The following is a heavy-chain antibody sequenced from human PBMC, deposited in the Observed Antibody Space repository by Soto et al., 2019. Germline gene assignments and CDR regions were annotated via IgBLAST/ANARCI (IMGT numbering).Heavy chain of an antibody. Sequence: SETLSLTCIVSGVSVSSGYCTWIRQSPGKELERIGYISHSGPRHYRASLQSRLTMSIETSKNQFSLILTSVTAADTAVYYCARALAVAGRRDYYYYGMDVWGQGTTVTVSS. J-gene: IGHJ6*02. CDR1: GVSVSSGY. V-gene: IGHV4-59*02. CDR3: ARALAVAGRRDYYYYGMDV. D-gene: IGHD6-19*01. CDR2: ISHSGPR.